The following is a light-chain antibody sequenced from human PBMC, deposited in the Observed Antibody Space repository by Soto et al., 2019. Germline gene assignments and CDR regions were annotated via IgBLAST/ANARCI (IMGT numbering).Light chain of an antibody. CDR3: SSYTVSTPVV. Sequence: QSALTQPASVSGSPGQSITISCTGTSSDVGGYNYVSWYQQHPGKAPRLMSYEVSNRPSGVSNRFSGSKSGNTASLTISGLQAEDEADYYCSSYTVSTPVVFGGGTKLTVL. V-gene: IGLV2-14*01. CDR1: SSDVGGYNY. J-gene: IGLJ3*02. CDR2: EVS.